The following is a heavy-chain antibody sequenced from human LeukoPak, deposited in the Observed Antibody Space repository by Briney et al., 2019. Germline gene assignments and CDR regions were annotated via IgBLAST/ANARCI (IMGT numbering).Heavy chain of an antibody. CDR2: ISYDGSNK. D-gene: IGHD4-17*01. CDR1: GFTFSSYA. J-gene: IGHJ4*02. V-gene: IGHV3-30-3*01. Sequence: GGSLRRSCAASGFTFSSYAMHWVRQAPGKGLEWVAVISYDGSNKYYADSVKGRFTISRDNSKNTLYLQMNSLRAEDTAVYYCARWYYGDYSLDYWGQGTLVTVSS. CDR3: ARWYYGDYSLDY.